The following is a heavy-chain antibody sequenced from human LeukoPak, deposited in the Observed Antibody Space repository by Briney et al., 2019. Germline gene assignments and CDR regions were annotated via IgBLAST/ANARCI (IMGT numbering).Heavy chain of an antibody. V-gene: IGHV4-34*01. D-gene: IGHD6-19*01. J-gene: IGHJ5*02. CDR3: ARGPGGGWYLRWFDP. Sequence: SETLSLTCAVYGGSFSGYYWSWIRQPPGKGLEWIGEINHSGSTNYNPSLKSRVTISVDTSKNQFSLKLSSVTAADTAVYYCARGPGGGWYLRWFDPWGQGTLVTVSS. CDR1: GGSFSGYY. CDR2: INHSGST.